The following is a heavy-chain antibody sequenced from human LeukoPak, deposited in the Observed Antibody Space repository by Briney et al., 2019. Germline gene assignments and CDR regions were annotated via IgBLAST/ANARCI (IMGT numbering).Heavy chain of an antibody. D-gene: IGHD3-22*01. Sequence: SETLSLTCTVSGGSISSYYWSWIRQPPGKGLEWIGYIYYSGSTNYNPSLKSRVTISVDTSKNQFSLKLSSVTAADTAVYYCARRYDSSGYPHFDYWGQGTLVTVSS. J-gene: IGHJ4*02. V-gene: IGHV4-59*08. CDR1: GGSISSYY. CDR2: IYYSGST. CDR3: ARRYDSSGYPHFDY.